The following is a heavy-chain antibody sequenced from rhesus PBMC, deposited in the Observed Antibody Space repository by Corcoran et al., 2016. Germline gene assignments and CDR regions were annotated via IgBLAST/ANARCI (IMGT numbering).Heavy chain of an antibody. CDR3: ARDEGWEPLLDY. CDR2: IDGNIAGT. CDR1: GYSITSVYY. Sequence: QVQLQESGPGLVKPSAHLSLTCAVSGYSITSVYYWRWIRPAPRKGLEWVGNIDGNIAGTNYNPSLKSRVTISKDASKNQFSLKLSSVTSADTAVYYCARDEGWEPLLDYWGQGVLVTVSS. D-gene: IGHD1-44*01. V-gene: IGHV4-81*01. J-gene: IGHJ4*01.